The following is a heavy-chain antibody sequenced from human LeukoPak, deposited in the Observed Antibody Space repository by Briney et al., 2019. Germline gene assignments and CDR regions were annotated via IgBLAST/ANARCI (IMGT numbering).Heavy chain of an antibody. V-gene: IGHV3-30*02. J-gene: IGHJ4*02. Sequence: GGSLRLSCAASGFTFSSYGMHWVRQAPGKGLEWVAFIRYDGSNKYYADSVKGRFTISRDNSKNTLYLQMNSLRAEDTAVYYCARDRPDYDFWSGSFDYWGQGTLVTVSS. D-gene: IGHD3-3*01. CDR1: GFTFSSYG. CDR2: IRYDGSNK. CDR3: ARDRPDYDFWSGSFDY.